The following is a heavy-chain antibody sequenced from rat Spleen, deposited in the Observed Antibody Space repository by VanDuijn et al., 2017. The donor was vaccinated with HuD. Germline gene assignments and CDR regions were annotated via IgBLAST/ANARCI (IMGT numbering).Heavy chain of an antibody. CDR2: ISYDGGNT. D-gene: IGHD3-4*01. J-gene: IGHJ1*01. Sequence: EVQLVESGGRLVQPGNSLKLSCAASGFTFSDYFMAWVRQAPTNGLEWVASISYDGGNTYYRDSVKGRFTISRDNAKSSLYLQMDSLRSEDTATYYCTREETLYWYFDFWGPGTMVTVSS. V-gene: IGHV5-20*01. CDR3: TREETLYWYFDF. CDR1: GFTFSDYF.